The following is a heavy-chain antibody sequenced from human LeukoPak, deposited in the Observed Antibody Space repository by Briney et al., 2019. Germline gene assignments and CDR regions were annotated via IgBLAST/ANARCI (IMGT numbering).Heavy chain of an antibody. CDR1: GFTFSSYE. CDR3: ASSRDGYNYYYYYYMDV. Sequence: SGGSLRLSCAASGFTFSSYEMNWVRQAPGKGLEWVSYISSSGSTIYYADSVKGRFTISRDNAKNSLYLQMNSLRAEDTAVYYCASSRDGYNYYYYYYMDVWGKGTTDTVSS. V-gene: IGHV3-48*03. CDR2: ISSSGSTI. D-gene: IGHD5-24*01. J-gene: IGHJ6*03.